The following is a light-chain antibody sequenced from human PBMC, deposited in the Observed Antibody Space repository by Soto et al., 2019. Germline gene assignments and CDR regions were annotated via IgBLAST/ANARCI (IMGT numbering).Light chain of an antibody. CDR1: NIDVGSYNL. CDR3: SAYTVSRTYV. V-gene: IGLV2-14*02. Sequence: QSALTQPASVSGSPGQSITVSCTGTNIDVGSYNLISWYQQHPGKAPKLMIYEVSNRPSGISNRFSGSKSGNTASLTISGLQAEDEADYYCSAYTVSRTYVFGTGTKVTVL. J-gene: IGLJ1*01. CDR2: EVS.